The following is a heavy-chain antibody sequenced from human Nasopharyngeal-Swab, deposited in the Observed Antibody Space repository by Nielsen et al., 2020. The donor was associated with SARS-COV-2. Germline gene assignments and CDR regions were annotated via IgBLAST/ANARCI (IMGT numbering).Heavy chain of an antibody. V-gene: IGHV3-23*01. J-gene: IGHJ5*02. CDR2: ISGSAGSGST. CDR3: ARASRGWS. CDR1: GFTFSSYA. D-gene: IGHD6-19*01. Sequence: GESLKISCAASGFTFSSYAMTWVRQAPGKGLEWVSGISGSAGSGSTYYADSVKGRFTISRDNAENSLSLQMNSLREEDTAVYYCARASRGWSWGQGTLVTVSS.